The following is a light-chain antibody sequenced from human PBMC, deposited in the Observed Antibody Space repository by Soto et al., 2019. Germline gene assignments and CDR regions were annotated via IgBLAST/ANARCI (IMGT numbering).Light chain of an antibody. CDR3: LQDYNYPWT. V-gene: IGKV1-6*01. Sequence: IQVSHCASTVSAPERDRVTITCLASQSISSWLAWYQQKPGKAPKLLIYAASSLQSGVPSRFSGSGSGTDFTLTISSLQPEDFATYYCLQDYNYPWTFGQGTKVDIK. CDR1: QSISSW. CDR2: AAS. J-gene: IGKJ1*01.